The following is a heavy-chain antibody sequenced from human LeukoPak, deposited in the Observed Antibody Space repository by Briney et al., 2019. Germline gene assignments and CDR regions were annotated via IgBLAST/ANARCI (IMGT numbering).Heavy chain of an antibody. CDR3: AKEGDYYGSGSSLDY. Sequence: GGSLRLSCAASGFTVSSNYMSWVRQAPGKGLEWVSVIYSGGSTYYADSVKGRFTISRDNSKNTLYLQMNSLRAEDTAVYYCAKEGDYYGSGSSLDYWGQGTLVTVSS. J-gene: IGHJ4*02. CDR1: GFTVSSNY. V-gene: IGHV3-53*01. D-gene: IGHD3-10*01. CDR2: IYSGGST.